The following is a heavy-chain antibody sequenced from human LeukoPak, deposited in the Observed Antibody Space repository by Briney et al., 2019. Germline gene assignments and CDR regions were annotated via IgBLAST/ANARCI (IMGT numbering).Heavy chain of an antibody. V-gene: IGHV4-4*07. CDR2: FYTSGNS. J-gene: IGHJ4*02. CDR3: ARESFPRVSAAAGQGIDY. CDR1: GGSISTYY. D-gene: IGHD6-13*01. Sequence: SETLSLTCSVSGGSISTYYWSWIRQPAGKGLEWIGRFYTSGNSYYNPSLKSRVTMSVDTSKNQFSLKLSSVTAADTAVYYCARESFPRVSAAAGQGIDYWGQGTLVTVSS.